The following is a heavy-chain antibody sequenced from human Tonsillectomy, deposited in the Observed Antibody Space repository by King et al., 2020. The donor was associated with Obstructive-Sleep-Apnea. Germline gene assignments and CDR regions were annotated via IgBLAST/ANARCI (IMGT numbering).Heavy chain of an antibody. D-gene: IGHD5/OR15-5a*01. Sequence: QLVQSGGGVVQPGGSLRLSCAASGFIFSNYAMHWVRQAPGKGLEWVALLSYDGSNKYYADSVKGRFTISRDNSKNTLYLHMNSLRAEETAVYYCARGKSSTRFDDAFDIWGQGTMVTVSS. CDR3: ARGKSSTRFDDAFDI. CDR1: GFIFSNYA. J-gene: IGHJ3*02. CDR2: LSYDGSNK. V-gene: IGHV3-30*04.